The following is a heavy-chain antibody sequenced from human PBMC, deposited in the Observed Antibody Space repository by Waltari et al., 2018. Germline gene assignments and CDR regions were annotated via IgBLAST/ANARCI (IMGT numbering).Heavy chain of an antibody. V-gene: IGHV5-51*01. CDR3: ARSSWGEAAAGNFDY. CDR2: IYPCDYDT. Sequence: EVQLVQSGAEVKKPGESLKSSCKGSGYSFTSYWIGWVRQLPGKGLEWMGIIYPCDYDTRYSPSFQGQVTISADKSISTAYLQWSSLKASDTAMYYCARSSWGEAAAGNFDYWGQGTLVTVSS. J-gene: IGHJ4*02. CDR1: GYSFTSYW. D-gene: IGHD6-13*01.